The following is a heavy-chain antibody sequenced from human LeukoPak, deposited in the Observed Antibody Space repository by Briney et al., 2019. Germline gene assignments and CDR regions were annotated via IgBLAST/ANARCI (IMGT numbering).Heavy chain of an antibody. J-gene: IGHJ4*02. D-gene: IGHD3-10*01. CDR2: IYYGSVFYSVST. Sequence: SETLSLTCTVSDGSISSSSYYWGWIRQPPGKGLEWIGSIYYGSVFYSVSTYYNPSLKSRVTISVDTSKNQFSLKLSSVTAADTAVYYCAAYPFRGATHYFDYWGQGILVTVSS. CDR3: AAYPFRGATHYFDY. V-gene: IGHV4-39*07. CDR1: DGSISSSSYY.